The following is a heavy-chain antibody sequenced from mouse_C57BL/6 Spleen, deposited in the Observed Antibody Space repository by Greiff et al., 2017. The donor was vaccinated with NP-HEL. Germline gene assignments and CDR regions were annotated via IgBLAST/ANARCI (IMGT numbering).Heavy chain of an antibody. V-gene: IGHV5-17*01. CDR2: ISSGSSTI. CDR3: ARPLLRYPWFAY. J-gene: IGHJ3*01. CDR1: GFTFSDYG. D-gene: IGHD1-1*01. Sequence: EVMLVESGGGLVKPGGSLKLSCAASGFTFSDYGMHWVRQAPEKGLEWVAYISSGSSTIYYADTVKGRFTISRDNAKNTLFLQMTSLRSEDTAMYYCARPLLRYPWFAYWGQGTLVTVSA.